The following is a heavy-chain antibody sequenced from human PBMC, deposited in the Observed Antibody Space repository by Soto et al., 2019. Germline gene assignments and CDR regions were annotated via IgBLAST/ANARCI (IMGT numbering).Heavy chain of an antibody. Sequence: EVQLVESGGGLVQPGGSLRVSCAASGFTFSSHWIHWVRQGPGKGLMSVSRIDGDGRNTDHADSVKGRFTISRDNAKNTVYLQMSSLRVDDTGVYYCIRGSRGWTGIDYWGQGALVTVSS. CDR2: IDGDGRNT. J-gene: IGHJ4*02. CDR3: IRGSRGWTGIDY. CDR1: GFTFSSHW. V-gene: IGHV3-74*01. D-gene: IGHD6-19*01.